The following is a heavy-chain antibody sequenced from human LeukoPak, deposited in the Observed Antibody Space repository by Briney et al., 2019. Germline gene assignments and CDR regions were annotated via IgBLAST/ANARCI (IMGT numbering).Heavy chain of an antibody. V-gene: IGHV4-39*01. CDR1: GGSISSSSYY. CDR3: ASLEAMAEDAFDI. Sequence: SETLSLTXTDSGGSISSSSYYWGWIRQPPGKGLEWIGSIYYSGSTYYNPSLKSRVTISVDTSKNQFSLKLSSVTAADTAVYYCASLEAMAEDAFDIWGQGTMVTVSS. CDR2: IYYSGST. J-gene: IGHJ3*02. D-gene: IGHD5-24*01.